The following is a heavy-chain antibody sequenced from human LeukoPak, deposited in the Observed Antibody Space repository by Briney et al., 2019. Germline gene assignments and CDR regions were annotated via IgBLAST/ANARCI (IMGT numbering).Heavy chain of an antibody. J-gene: IGHJ6*02. D-gene: IGHD3-16*02. CDR2: ISSKGGTK. V-gene: IGHV3-48*03. Sequence: PGGSLRLSCAASGFTLSSHEVNWVRQAPGKGLEWISYISSKGGTKYYADSVKGRFAISRDNAKKSLYLQMNSLRAEDTAVYFCARVPYDYVSGNYRSDYYNMDVWGQGTTVTVSS. CDR3: ARVPYDYVSGNYRSDYYNMDV. CDR1: GFTLSSHE.